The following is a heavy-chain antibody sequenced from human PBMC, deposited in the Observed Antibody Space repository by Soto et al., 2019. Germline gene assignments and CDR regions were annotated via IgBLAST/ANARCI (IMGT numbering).Heavy chain of an antibody. D-gene: IGHD6-13*01. V-gene: IGHV3-23*01. CDR1: EFTFSSYG. CDR2: ISGSGGST. Sequence: AGGSLRVSCAASEFTFSSYGLRWVRQSPGKGLEWVSAISGSGGSTYYADPVKGRFTISRDTSKNTLYLQMSSLRVEDTALYYRATSYSSNWYDYFDNWGQGAMVTVSS. CDR3: ATSYSSNWYDYFDN. J-gene: IGHJ4*02.